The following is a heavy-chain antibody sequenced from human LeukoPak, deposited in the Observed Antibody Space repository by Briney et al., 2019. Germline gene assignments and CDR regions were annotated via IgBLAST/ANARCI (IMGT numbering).Heavy chain of an antibody. CDR1: GYTFTSYG. V-gene: IGHV1-18*01. Sequence: AAVKVSCKASGYTFTSYGISWVRQAPGQGLEWMGWISAYNGNTNYAQKLQGRGTITKDTSTSTAYKELRSLRSDDTAVYYCAREGSYYGMDVWGQGHTVTVSS. J-gene: IGHJ6*02. CDR3: AREGSYYGMDV. CDR2: ISAYNGNT.